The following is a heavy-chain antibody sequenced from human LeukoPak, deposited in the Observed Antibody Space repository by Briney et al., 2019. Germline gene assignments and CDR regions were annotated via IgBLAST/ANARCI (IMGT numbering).Heavy chain of an antibody. J-gene: IGHJ4*02. Sequence: SETLSLTCAVYGGSFSGYYWSWIRQPPGKGLEWIGRIYTSGSTNYNPSLKSRVTMSVDTSKNQFSLKLSSVTAADTAVYYCARVGGEWELLLDYWGQGTLVTVSS. D-gene: IGHD1-26*01. CDR3: ARVGGEWELLLDY. V-gene: IGHV4-59*10. CDR2: IYTSGST. CDR1: GGSFSGYY.